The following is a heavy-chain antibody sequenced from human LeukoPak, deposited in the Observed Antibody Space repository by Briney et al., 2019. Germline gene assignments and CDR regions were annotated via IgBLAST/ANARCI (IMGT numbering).Heavy chain of an antibody. D-gene: IGHD5-18*01. J-gene: IGHJ6*03. CDR3: ARTGYSYGLYYYYYMDV. CDR1: GGTFSSYA. Sequence: SVKVSCKASGGTFSSYAISWVRQAPGQGLEWMGGIIPIFGTANYAQKFQGRVTITADESTSTAYMELSSLRSEDTAVYYCARTGYSYGLYYYYYMDVWGKGTTVTISS. CDR2: IIPIFGTA. V-gene: IGHV1-69*01.